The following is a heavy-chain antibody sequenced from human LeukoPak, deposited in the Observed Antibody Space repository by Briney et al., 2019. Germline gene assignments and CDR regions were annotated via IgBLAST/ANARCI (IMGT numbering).Heavy chain of an antibody. CDR1: GGSISSGDYY. CDR2: IYYSGST. J-gene: IGHJ4*02. Sequence: SETLSLTCTVSGGSISSGDYYWSWIRQPPGKGLEWIGYIYYSGSTYYNPSLKSRVTISVDTSKNQFSLKLSSVTAADTAVYYCASRGPDWDYGGEDYWGQGTLVTVSS. V-gene: IGHV4-30-4*08. D-gene: IGHD4-23*01. CDR3: ASRGPDWDYGGEDY.